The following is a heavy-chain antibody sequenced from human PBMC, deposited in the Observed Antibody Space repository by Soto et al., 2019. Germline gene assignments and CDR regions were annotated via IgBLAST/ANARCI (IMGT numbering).Heavy chain of an antibody. V-gene: IGHV4-31*03. J-gene: IGHJ4*02. CDR1: GGSISSGGYY. D-gene: IGHD5-12*01. CDR3: ARALWLQFGGGVDY. CDR2: IYYSGST. Sequence: QVQLQESGPGLVKPSQTLSLTCTVSGGSISSGGYYWSWIRQHPGKGLEWIGYIYYSGSTYYNPSLKSRVTISVDTSKNQFSLKLSSVTAADTAVYYCARALWLQFGGGVDYWGQGTLVTVSS.